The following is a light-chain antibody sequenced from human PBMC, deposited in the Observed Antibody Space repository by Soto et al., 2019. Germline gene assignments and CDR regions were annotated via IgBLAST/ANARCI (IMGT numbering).Light chain of an antibody. V-gene: IGKV3-11*01. Sequence: ELVLTQSPATLSLSPGERATLSCSASQRVSSYLAWYQQKLCQAPRLLIYDASNTATSIPARFSGSGSGTDFTLTISSLEPEDFAVYYCQQRSDWPPRITFGGGTKVEIK. CDR2: DAS. J-gene: IGKJ4*01. CDR3: QQRSDWPPRIT. CDR1: QRVSSY.